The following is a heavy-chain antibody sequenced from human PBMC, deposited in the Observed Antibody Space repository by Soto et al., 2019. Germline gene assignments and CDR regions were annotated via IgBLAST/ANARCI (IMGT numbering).Heavy chain of an antibody. J-gene: IGHJ4*02. CDR3: ARDLVRYSGYDWSGPPA. D-gene: IGHD5-12*01. CDR2: ISAYNGNT. CDR1: GYTFTSYG. Sequence: ASVKVSCKASGYTFTSYGISWVRQAPGQGLEWMGWISAYNGNTNYAQKLQGRVTMTTDTSTSTAYMELRSLRSDDTAVYYCARDLVRYSGYDWSGPPAWGQGTLVTVSS. V-gene: IGHV1-18*01.